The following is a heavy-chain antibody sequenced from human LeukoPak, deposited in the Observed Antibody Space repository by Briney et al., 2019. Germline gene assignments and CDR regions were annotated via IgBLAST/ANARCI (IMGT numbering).Heavy chain of an antibody. CDR3: ARGPSTSSSNGY. CDR1: GFTFSSYS. CDR2: ISSSSSYI. D-gene: IGHD2-2*01. V-gene: IGHV3-21*01. Sequence: GGSLRLSCAASGFTFSSYSMNWVRQAPGKGLEWVSSISSSSSYIYYADSVKGRFTISRDNAKNSLYLQMNSLRAEDTAVYYCARGPSTSSSNGYWGQGTLVTVSS. J-gene: IGHJ4*02.